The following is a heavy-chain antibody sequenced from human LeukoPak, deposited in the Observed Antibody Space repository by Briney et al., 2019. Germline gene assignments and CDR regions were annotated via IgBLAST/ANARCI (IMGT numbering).Heavy chain of an antibody. CDR1: GYTFATYG. CDR3: AKVAGDRMDC. Sequence: GASVKVSCKASGYTFATYGFCWVRQAPGHGLEWMGWISSNTGKTDYAQKFQGRVTLTTDTSTSTAYMELRSLRPDDTALYYCAKVAGDRMDCWGQGTLLTVSS. D-gene: IGHD6-13*01. V-gene: IGHV1-18*01. CDR2: ISSNTGKT. J-gene: IGHJ4*02.